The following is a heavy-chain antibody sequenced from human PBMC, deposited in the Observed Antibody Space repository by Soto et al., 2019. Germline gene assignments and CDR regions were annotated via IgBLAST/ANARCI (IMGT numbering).Heavy chain of an antibody. J-gene: IGHJ4*02. CDR1: GGSFSGYY. V-gene: IGHV4-34*01. Sequence: SETLSLTCAVYGGSFSGYYWSWIRQPPGKGLEWIGEINHSGSTNYNPSLKSRVTISVDTSKNQFSLKLSSVTAADTAVYYCARGVSSWYLKIDYWGQGTLVTVSS. D-gene: IGHD6-13*01. CDR3: ARGVSSWYLKIDY. CDR2: INHSGST.